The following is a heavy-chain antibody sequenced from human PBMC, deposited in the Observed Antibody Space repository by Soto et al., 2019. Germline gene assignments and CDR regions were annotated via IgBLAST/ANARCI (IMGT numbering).Heavy chain of an antibody. Sequence: GGSLRLSCAASGFTFSDYYMSWIRQAPGKGLEWVSYISSSGSTIYYADSVKGRFTISRDNAKNSLYLQMNSLRAEDTAVYYCASPNSRLGDYYYYMDVWGKGTTVTVSS. D-gene: IGHD1-26*01. CDR3: ASPNSRLGDYYYYMDV. CDR1: GFTFSDYY. CDR2: ISSSGSTI. V-gene: IGHV3-11*01. J-gene: IGHJ6*03.